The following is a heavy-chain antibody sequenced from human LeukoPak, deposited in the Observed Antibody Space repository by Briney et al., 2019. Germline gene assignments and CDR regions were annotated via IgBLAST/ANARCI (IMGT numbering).Heavy chain of an antibody. Sequence: PGRSLRLSCAASGFPFSSYGMHWVRRAPGKGLEWVAVIWNDGSKKLYADSVKGRFTVSRDNHKNVVFLQMNTLRVDDTAVYYCAKDSNIVIIPAAIEGFDYWGLGTLVTVAS. J-gene: IGHJ4*02. CDR1: GFPFSSYG. D-gene: IGHD2-2*01. CDR3: AKDSNIVIIPAAIEGFDY. V-gene: IGHV3-33*06. CDR2: IWNDGSKK.